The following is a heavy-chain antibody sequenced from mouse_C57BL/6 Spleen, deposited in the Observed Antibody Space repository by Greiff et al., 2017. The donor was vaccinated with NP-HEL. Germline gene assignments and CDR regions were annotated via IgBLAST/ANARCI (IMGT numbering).Heavy chain of an antibody. CDR3: AKGYYGSSPYWYFDV. V-gene: IGHV1-72*01. D-gene: IGHD1-1*01. Sequence: QVQLQQPGAELVKPGASVKLSCKASGYTFTSYWMHWVKQRPGRGLEWIGRIDPNSGGTKYNEKFKSKATLTVDKPSSTAYMQLSSLTSEDSAVYYCAKGYYGSSPYWYFDVWGTGTTVTVSS. CDR1: GYTFTSYW. CDR2: IDPNSGGT. J-gene: IGHJ1*03.